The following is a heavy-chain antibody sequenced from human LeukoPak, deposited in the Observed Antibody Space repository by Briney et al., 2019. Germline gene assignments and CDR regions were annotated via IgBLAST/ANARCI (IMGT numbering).Heavy chain of an antibody. J-gene: IGHJ6*02. CDR1: GFTLSSYW. D-gene: IGHD3-10*01. CDR2: IEQDGSEK. V-gene: IGHV3-7*01. CDR3: ARSRSYHGSGTSYHGIGV. Sequence: PGGSLRLSCAASGFTLSSYWMKWVRQAPGKGLEWVATIEQDGSEKYYVDSVKGRFTIYRDNAKNSLYLQMNSLRAEDTAVYYCARSRSYHGSGTSYHGIGVWGQGTTVTVSS.